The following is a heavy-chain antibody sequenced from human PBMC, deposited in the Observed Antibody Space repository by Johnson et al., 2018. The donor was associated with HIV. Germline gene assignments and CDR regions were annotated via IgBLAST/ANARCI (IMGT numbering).Heavy chain of an antibody. CDR1: RFTFSSYA. CDR3: AKDPRSSSWYWDAFDI. D-gene: IGHD6-13*01. V-gene: IGHV3-30*04. J-gene: IGHJ3*02. CDR2: ISYDGSNK. Sequence: QVQLVESGGGLVQPGGSLRLSCAASRFTFSSYAMHWVRQAPGKGLEWVAIISYDGSNKYYADSVKGRFTISRDNSKNTLYLQMNSLRAEDTAVYYCAKDPRSSSWYWDAFDIWGQGTMVTVSS.